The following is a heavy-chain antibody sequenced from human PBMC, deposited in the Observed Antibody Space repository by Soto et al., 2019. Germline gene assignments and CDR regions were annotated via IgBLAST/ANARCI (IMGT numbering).Heavy chain of an antibody. J-gene: IGHJ4*02. Sequence: GGSLRLSCAASGFTFSSYAMSWVRQAPGKGLEWVSAISGSGGSTYYADSVKGRFTISRDNSKNTLYLQMNSLRAEDTAVYYCAKAGSGYDSSVLSASNWGQGTLVTVSS. CDR3: AKAGSGYDSSVLSASN. CDR2: ISGSGGST. D-gene: IGHD5-12*01. V-gene: IGHV3-23*01. CDR1: GFTFSSYA.